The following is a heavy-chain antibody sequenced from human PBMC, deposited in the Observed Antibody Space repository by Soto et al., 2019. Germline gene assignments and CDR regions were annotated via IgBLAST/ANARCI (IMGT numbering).Heavy chain of an antibody. D-gene: IGHD6-13*01. CDR1: GDSISGSPYF. J-gene: IGHJ4*02. V-gene: IGHV4-39*01. Sequence: QVQLQESGPGLVMPSETLSLTCTVSGDSISGSPYFWGWIRQPPGKRLEWIGSIFYDGYTLYTPSLKRRVTISVDTSKNQFSLKLTSVAAADTSIYFCERRQAAVPKYWGEGILVTVSS. CDR2: IFYDGYT. CDR3: ERRQAAVPKY.